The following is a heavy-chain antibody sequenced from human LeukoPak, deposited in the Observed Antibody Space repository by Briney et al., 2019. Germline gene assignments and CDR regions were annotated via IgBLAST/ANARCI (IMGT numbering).Heavy chain of an antibody. CDR1: GGSVSSGTYY. V-gene: IGHV4-61*02. CDR2: TYTSGST. CDR3: ARFSGYGVVIDY. Sequence: PSQTLSLTCTVSGGSVSSGTYYWSWIRQPAGKGLEWIGRTYTSGSTNYNPSLKSRVTISVDTSKNQFSLKLSSVTAADTAVYYCARFSGYGVVIDYWGQGTLVTVSS. J-gene: IGHJ4*02. D-gene: IGHD3-3*01.